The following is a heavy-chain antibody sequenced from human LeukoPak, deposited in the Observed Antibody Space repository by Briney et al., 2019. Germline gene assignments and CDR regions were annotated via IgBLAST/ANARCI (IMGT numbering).Heavy chain of an antibody. Sequence: GASVNVSCKASVYTFSSYDINWVRQATGQGLEWMRWMNPNSGNTGYAQKFQGRLNMTRNTSISTAYMELSSLRSEDTAVYYCARRVGSGWPVQHWGQGTLVTVSS. D-gene: IGHD6-25*01. J-gene: IGHJ1*01. CDR3: ARRVGSGWPVQH. CDR2: MNPNSGNT. V-gene: IGHV1-8*01. CDR1: VYTFSSYD.